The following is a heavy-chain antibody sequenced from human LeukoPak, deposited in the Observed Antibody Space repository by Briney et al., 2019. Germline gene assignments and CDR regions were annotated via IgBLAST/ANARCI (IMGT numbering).Heavy chain of an antibody. CDR1: GFTFSSYA. CDR2: ISGSGGIT. D-gene: IGHD3-10*01. Sequence: GGSLRLSCAASGFTFSSYAMSWVRQAPGKGLEWDSAISGSGGITYYADSVKGRFTISRDNSKNTLYLQMNSLRVEDTAVYYCAKDYYGSGKPRYFYYYMDVWGKGTTVTVSS. CDR3: AKDYYGSGKPRYFYYYMDV. V-gene: IGHV3-23*01. J-gene: IGHJ6*03.